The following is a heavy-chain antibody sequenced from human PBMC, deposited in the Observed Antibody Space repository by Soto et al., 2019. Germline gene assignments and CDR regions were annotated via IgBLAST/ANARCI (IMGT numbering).Heavy chain of an antibody. J-gene: IGHJ5*02. D-gene: IGHD2-15*01. Sequence: SETLSLTCTVSGGSISSSSYYWGWIHQPPGKGLEWIGSIYYSGSTYYNPSLKSRVTISVDTSKNQFSLKLSSVTAADTAVYYCARRGRYCSGGSCYNWFDPWGQGTLVTVSS. CDR2: IYYSGST. CDR3: ARRGRYCSGGSCYNWFDP. V-gene: IGHV4-39*01. CDR1: GGSISSSSYY.